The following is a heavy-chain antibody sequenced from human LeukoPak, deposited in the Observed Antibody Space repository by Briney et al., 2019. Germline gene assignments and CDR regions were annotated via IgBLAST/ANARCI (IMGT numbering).Heavy chain of an antibody. CDR3: ARYSSGWYSAFDI. CDR2: INPNSGGT. D-gene: IGHD6-19*01. J-gene: IGHJ3*02. CDR1: GYTFTGYH. Sequence: ASVKVSCKASGYTFTGYHMHWVRQAPGQGLEWMGWINPNSGGTNYAQKLQGRVTMTRDTSISTAYMELSRLRSDDTAVYYCARYSSGWYSAFDIWGQGTMVTVSS. V-gene: IGHV1-2*02.